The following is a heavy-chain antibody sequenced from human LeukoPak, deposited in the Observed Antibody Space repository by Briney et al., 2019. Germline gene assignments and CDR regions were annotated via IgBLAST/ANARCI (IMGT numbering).Heavy chain of an antibody. D-gene: IGHD3-10*01. CDR2: IYSGGST. V-gene: IGHV3-53*01. CDR3: ARITMVRGADYGMDV. CDR1: GFTVSSNY. J-gene: IGHJ6*02. Sequence: GGSLRLSCAASGFTVSSNYMSWVRQAPGKGLEWVSVIYSGGSTYYADSVKGRFSIFRDNSKNTLYLQMNSLRAEDTAVYYCARITMVRGADYGMDVWGQGTTVTVSS.